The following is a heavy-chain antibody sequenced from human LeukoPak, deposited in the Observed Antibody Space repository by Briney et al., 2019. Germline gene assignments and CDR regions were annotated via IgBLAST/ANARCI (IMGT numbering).Heavy chain of an antibody. CDR1: GFTFSSYS. CDR2: ISSSSSTI. Sequence: GGSLRLSCAASGFTFSSYSMNWVRQAPGKGLEWVSYISSSSSTIYYADSVKGRFTISRDNAKNSLYLQMNSLRAEDTAVYYCARVLHKRNYDSSVYYGYWGQGTLVSVSS. D-gene: IGHD3-22*01. CDR3: ARVLHKRNYDSSVYYGY. V-gene: IGHV3-48*01. J-gene: IGHJ4*02.